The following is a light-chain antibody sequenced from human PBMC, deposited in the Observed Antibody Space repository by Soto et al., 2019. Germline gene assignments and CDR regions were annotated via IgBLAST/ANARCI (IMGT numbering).Light chain of an antibody. J-gene: IGKJ5*01. V-gene: IGKV3-20*01. Sequence: EIVLTQSPGTLSLSPGERATLSCRASQSVSTRSLAWYQQKPGQAPRLLISGASSRAADIPDRFSGSGSGTDFTLTISRLEPEDFAVYYCQQYGSSPTFGQGTRLEIK. CDR2: GAS. CDR3: QQYGSSPT. CDR1: QSVSTRS.